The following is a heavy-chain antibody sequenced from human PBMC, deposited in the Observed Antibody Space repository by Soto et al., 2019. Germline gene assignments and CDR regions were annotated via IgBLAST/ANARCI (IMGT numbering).Heavy chain of an antibody. J-gene: IGHJ4*02. D-gene: IGHD3-9*01. V-gene: IGHV4-59*01. Sequence: SETLSLTCTVSGGSISSYYWSWIRQPPGKGLEWIGYIYYSGNTNYNPSLKSRVSISVATSKNQFSLNLRSVTVADTAVYYCARRRYFEWAFDYWGQGMLVTVSS. CDR2: IYYSGNT. CDR1: GGSISSYY. CDR3: ARRRYFEWAFDY.